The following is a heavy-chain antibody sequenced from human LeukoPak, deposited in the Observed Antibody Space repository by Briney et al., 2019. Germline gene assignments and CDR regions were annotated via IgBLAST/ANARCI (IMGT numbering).Heavy chain of an antibody. Sequence: PSETLSLTCTVSGAFISSSSYYWGWIRQAPGKGLECIGEIYYSGRDYNNPSLKSRVTLSIDTSKNQFSLDLTSVTAADTAVYYCARRRYYDSTGYLDWGQGTLVAVSS. V-gene: IGHV4-39*01. D-gene: IGHD3-22*01. CDR1: GAFISSSSYY. J-gene: IGHJ1*01. CDR3: ARRRYYDSTGYLD. CDR2: IYYSGRD.